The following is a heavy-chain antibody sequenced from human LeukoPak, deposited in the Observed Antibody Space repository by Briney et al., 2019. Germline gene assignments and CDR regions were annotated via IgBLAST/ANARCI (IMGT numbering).Heavy chain of an antibody. CDR2: ISSSGSTI. D-gene: IGHD3-22*01. J-gene: IGHJ4*02. Sequence: GGSLRLSCAASGFTFSSYEMNWVRQAPGKGLEWVSYISSSGSTIYYADSVKGRFTISRDNAKNSLYLQMNSLRAEDTAVYYCARAVVVMSYFDYWGQGTPVTVSS. CDR1: GFTFSSYE. CDR3: ARAVVVMSYFDY. V-gene: IGHV3-48*03.